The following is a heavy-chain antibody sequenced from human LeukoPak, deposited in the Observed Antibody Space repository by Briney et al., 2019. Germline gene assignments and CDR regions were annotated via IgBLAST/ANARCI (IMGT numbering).Heavy chain of an antibody. V-gene: IGHV4-34*01. CDR2: INHSGST. Sequence: PSETLSLTCAVYGGSFSGYYWSWIRQPPGKGLEWIGEINHSGSTNYNPSLKSRVTISVDTSKNQFSLKLTSVTAADTAVYYCARGLVTGTAFDYWGLGTLVTVSS. CDR3: ARGLVTGTAFDY. D-gene: IGHD1-7*01. J-gene: IGHJ4*02. CDR1: GGSFSGYY.